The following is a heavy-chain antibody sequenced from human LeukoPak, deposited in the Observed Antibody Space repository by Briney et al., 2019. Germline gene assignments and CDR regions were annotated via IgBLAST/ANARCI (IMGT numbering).Heavy chain of an antibody. D-gene: IGHD3-10*01. J-gene: IGHJ4*02. CDR1: GFTFSSYS. Sequence: GGSLRLSCAASGFTFSSYSMNWVRQAPGKGLEWVSSISSSSSYIYYADSVKGRFTISRDNAKNSLYLQMNSLRAEDTALYYCARVDSWFGEFDYWGQGTLVTVSS. CDR3: ARVDSWFGEFDY. V-gene: IGHV3-21*01. CDR2: ISSSSSYI.